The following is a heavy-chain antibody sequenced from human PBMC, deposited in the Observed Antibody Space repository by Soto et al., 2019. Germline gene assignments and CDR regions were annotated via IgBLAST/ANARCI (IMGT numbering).Heavy chain of an antibody. CDR1: GFTFSSYG. J-gene: IGHJ4*02. CDR3: AKAGLLWFGALSGY. Sequence: QVQLVESGGGVVQPGRSLRLSCAASGFTFSSYGMHWVRQAPGKGLEWVAVISYDGSNKYYADSVKGRFTISRDNSKNTLYLQMNSLRAEDTAVYYCAKAGLLWFGALSGYWGQGNLVTVSS. D-gene: IGHD3-10*01. V-gene: IGHV3-30*18. CDR2: ISYDGSNK.